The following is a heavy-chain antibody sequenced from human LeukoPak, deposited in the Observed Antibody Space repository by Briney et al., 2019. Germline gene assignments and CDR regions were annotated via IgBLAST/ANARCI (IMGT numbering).Heavy chain of an antibody. Sequence: GGSLRLSCVASGFTFSSYAMSWVRQAPGKGLEWVSGISGSGPYTFYTDSVRGRFTISRDSSKNTLYLQMNSLRAEDTALYYCAKHGYCSGISCFFDFWGQGTLVTVSS. CDR2: ISGSGPYT. V-gene: IGHV3-23*01. CDR3: AKHGYCSGISCFFDF. J-gene: IGHJ4*02. CDR1: GFTFSSYA. D-gene: IGHD2-2*03.